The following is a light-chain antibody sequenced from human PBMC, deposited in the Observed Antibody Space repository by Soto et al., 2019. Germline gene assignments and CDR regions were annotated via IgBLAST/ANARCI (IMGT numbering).Light chain of an antibody. V-gene: IGKV3-11*01. Sequence: EIVLTQSPATLSFSPGERATLSCRASQSVSSYLAWYQQKPGQVPRLLIYDASNMATGIPARFIGSGSGTDFTLTISSLEPEDFAVYYCQQRSNWPLTFGGGTKVDIK. CDR2: DAS. J-gene: IGKJ4*01. CDR1: QSVSSY. CDR3: QQRSNWPLT.